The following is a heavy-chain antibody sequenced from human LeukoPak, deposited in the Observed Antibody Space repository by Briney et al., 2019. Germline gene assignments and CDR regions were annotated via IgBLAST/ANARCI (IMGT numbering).Heavy chain of an antibody. CDR3: ARDGGCVSSCVSH. Sequence: GESPQISCQGSGYRFSSYWISWVRQMSGKGLEWMGRFDPGDSFTKYSPSLEGRVTISDDKSLSTGYLQWNSLKASDTAIYYCARDGGCVSSCVSHWGQGTLVTVSS. J-gene: IGHJ4*02. CDR1: GYRFSSYW. D-gene: IGHD3-16*01. CDR2: FDPGDSFT. V-gene: IGHV5-10-1*01.